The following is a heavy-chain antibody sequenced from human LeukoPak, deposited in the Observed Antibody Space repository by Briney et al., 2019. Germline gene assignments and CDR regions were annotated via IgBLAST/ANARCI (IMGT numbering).Heavy chain of an antibody. Sequence: SETLSLTCTVSGGSITNTDYYWGWIRQPPGKGLEWIGSIYYSGSTYYNPSLKSRITISVDTSKNQFSLKLNSVTAADTAVFYCARMWAFKGHITFDYWGQGTVVTVSS. CDR3: ARMWAFKGHITFDY. J-gene: IGHJ4*02. V-gene: IGHV4-39*01. D-gene: IGHD1-14*01. CDR1: GGSITNTDYY. CDR2: IYYSGST.